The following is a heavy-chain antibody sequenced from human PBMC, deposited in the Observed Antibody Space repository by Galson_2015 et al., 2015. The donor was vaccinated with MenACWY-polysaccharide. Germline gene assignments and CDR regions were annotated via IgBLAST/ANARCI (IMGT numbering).Heavy chain of an antibody. J-gene: IGHJ4*02. CDR1: GFTFSSYS. CDR2: ISSSSSYI. Sequence: SLRLSCAASGFTFSSYSMNWVRQAPGKGLEWVSSISSSSSYIYYADSVKGRFTISRDNAKNSLYLQMNSLRAEDTAVYYCARSMTTVAYFDYWGQGTLVTVSS. V-gene: IGHV3-21*01. CDR3: ARSMTTVAYFDY. D-gene: IGHD4-23*01.